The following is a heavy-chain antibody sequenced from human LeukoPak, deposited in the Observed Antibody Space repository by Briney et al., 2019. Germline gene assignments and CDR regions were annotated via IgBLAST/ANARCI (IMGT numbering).Heavy chain of an antibody. CDR2: IYPGDSQT. D-gene: IGHD1-26*01. V-gene: IGHV5-51*01. Sequence: GESLNISCKGSGYSFSNNWTGWVRQMPGKCLEWVGIIYPGDSQTRYSPSFQGQVTVSADKSISIAYLQWSSLKASDIAIYYCARLSAGSHFHLDSWGQGTLVTVSS. J-gene: IGHJ4*02. CDR1: GYSFSNNW. CDR3: ARLSAGSHFHLDS.